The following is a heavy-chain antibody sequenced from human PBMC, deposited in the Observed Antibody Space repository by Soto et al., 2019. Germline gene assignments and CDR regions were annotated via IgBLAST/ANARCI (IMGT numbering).Heavy chain of an antibody. CDR2: MSSSGDSI. J-gene: IGHJ6*02. CDR3: ARVRFGQWGYAMDV. D-gene: IGHD3-10*01. CDR1: GITFSDCY. V-gene: IGHV3-11*01. Sequence: QVQLVESGGGLVKPGGSLRLSCAASGITFSDCYMNWIRQAPGKGLEWVSYMSSSGDSINYAGSVRGRFTVSRDNANNSLYLQMNSLRAEDTAMYYCARVRFGQWGYAMDVWGQGTTVTVSS.